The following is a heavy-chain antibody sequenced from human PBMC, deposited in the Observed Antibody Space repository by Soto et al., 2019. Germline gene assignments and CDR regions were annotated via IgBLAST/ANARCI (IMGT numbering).Heavy chain of an antibody. J-gene: IGHJ6*02. V-gene: IGHV5-51*01. CDR1: GYTFTDYW. Sequence: GESLKISCKGSGYTFTDYWIGWVRQLPGKGLEWMGIIYPGDSDTRYSPSFQGHVTITVDKSTSTAYLQWNTLKASDTAMYYCARHDHIAAAGTPGVWGQGTTVTVSS. D-gene: IGHD6-13*01. CDR2: IYPGDSDT. CDR3: ARHDHIAAAGTPGV.